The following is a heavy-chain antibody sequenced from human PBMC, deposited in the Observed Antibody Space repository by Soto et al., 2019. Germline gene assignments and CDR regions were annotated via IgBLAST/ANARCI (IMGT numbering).Heavy chain of an antibody. CDR2: ITSNGGNT. CDR1: GFTFSSYA. J-gene: IGHJ6*02. CDR3: ARRIPFGYGVDV. D-gene: IGHD2-21*01. V-gene: IGHV3-64*01. Sequence: EVQLVESGGGLVQPGGSLRLSCAASGFTFSSYAMHWVRQAPGKGLEYVSAITSNGGNTDYASSVKGRFTISRDNSKNTLYLQMGSLRAEDMAVYYCARRIPFGYGVDVWCQGTTVTVSS.